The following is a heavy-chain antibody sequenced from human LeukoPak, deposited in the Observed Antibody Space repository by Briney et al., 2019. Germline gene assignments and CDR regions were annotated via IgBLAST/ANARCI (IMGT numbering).Heavy chain of an antibody. J-gene: IGHJ6*02. Sequence: GGSLRLSCAVSGFIFSGSAMSWVRQAPGKGLEWVSAISGGGDDTSYADSARGRFTVSRDNSKNTLYFQMNSLRAEDTAVYYCAKDSRESSGHFPYYYYYHYGLDVWGQGTTVTVSS. V-gene: IGHV3-23*01. D-gene: IGHD3-22*01. CDR3: AKDSRESSGHFPYYYYYHYGLDV. CDR2: ISGGGDDT. CDR1: GFIFSGSA.